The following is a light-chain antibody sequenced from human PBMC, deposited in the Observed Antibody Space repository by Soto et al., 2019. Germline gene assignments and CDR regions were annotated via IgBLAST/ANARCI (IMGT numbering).Light chain of an antibody. CDR3: QQYIDSPIT. CDR2: GAS. CDR1: LTVGKN. J-gene: IGKJ3*01. Sequence: EIVMTQSTVTRSVYPGERATRSCRASLTVGKNLGWYQQRPGQYPRLLIHGASTRASGFTARFSGSGSGTDFTLTVSSLQSEDFSVYYGQQYIDSPITLGPGPKVDLK. V-gene: IGKV3-15*01.